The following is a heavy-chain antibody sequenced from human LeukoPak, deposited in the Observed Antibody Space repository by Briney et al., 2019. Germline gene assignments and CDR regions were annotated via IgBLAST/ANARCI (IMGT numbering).Heavy chain of an antibody. Sequence: PSETLSLTCGVSGGSVSSTNWWTWIRQPPGKGLEWIGEVHLDGRTNFNPSLKSRLTMSVDLSENHVSLKLTSVTAADSAVYYCAREGGFYRPLDYSGQGTLVTVSS. CDR3: AREGGFYRPLDY. D-gene: IGHD6-25*01. CDR2: VHLDGRT. J-gene: IGHJ4*02. V-gene: IGHV4-4*02. CDR1: GGSVSSTNW.